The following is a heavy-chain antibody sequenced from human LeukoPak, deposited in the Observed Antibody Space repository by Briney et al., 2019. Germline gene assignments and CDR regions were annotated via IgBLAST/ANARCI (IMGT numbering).Heavy chain of an antibody. CDR1: GFTFSSYA. CDR2: ISGSGGST. Sequence: GGSLRLSCAASGFTFSSYAMSWVRQAPGKGLEWVSAISGSGGSTDYADSVKGRFTISRDNSKNTLYLQMNSLRAEDTAVYYCAKDRKRITIFGVVPQLVDYWGQGALVTVSS. J-gene: IGHJ4*02. V-gene: IGHV3-23*01. CDR3: AKDRKRITIFGVVPQLVDY. D-gene: IGHD3-3*01.